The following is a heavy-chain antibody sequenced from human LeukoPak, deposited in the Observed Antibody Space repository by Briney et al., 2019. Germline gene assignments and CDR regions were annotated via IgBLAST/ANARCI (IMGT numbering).Heavy chain of an antibody. V-gene: IGHV4-61*01. CDR1: GGSISSGNYY. J-gene: IGHJ6*04. Sequence: SETLSLTCTVSGGSISSGNYYWSWIRQPPGKGLEWIGCIHYSGSTNYNPSLKSRVTISVDTSKNQFSLKLSSVTAADTAVYYCARGRQWLVPGEDIYYYYGMDVWGKGTTVTVSS. CDR3: ARGRQWLVPGEDIYYYYGMDV. CDR2: IHYSGST. D-gene: IGHD6-19*01.